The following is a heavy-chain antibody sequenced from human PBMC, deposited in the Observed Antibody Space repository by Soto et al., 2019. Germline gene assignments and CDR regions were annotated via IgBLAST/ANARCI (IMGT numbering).Heavy chain of an antibody. Sequence: QVQLRESGPGLVKPSQTLSLTCTVSGASVSTSDYYWSWIRQHPGKGLEWIGYIYYSGYTQYNPSLKSRPTISLDMSKNQFSLTLISMTAADTAIYYCTRHAWGTDSWGQGTLVTVSS. CDR2: IYYSGYT. CDR1: GASVSTSDYY. D-gene: IGHD7-27*01. J-gene: IGHJ5*01. CDR3: TRHAWGTDS. V-gene: IGHV4-31*03.